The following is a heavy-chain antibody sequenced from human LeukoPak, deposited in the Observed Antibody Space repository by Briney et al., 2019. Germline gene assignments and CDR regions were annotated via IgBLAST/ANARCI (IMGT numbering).Heavy chain of an antibody. CDR3: ARDSDCSSTSCYYYYMDV. CDR1: GGSISSYY. Sequence: PSETLSLTCTVSGGSISSYYWSWIRQPPGKGLEWIGYIYYSGSTNYNPSLKSRVTISVDTSKNQFSLKLSSVTAADTAVYYCARDSDCSSTSCYYYYMDVWGKGTTVTISS. V-gene: IGHV4-59*12. J-gene: IGHJ6*03. CDR2: IYYSGST. D-gene: IGHD2-2*01.